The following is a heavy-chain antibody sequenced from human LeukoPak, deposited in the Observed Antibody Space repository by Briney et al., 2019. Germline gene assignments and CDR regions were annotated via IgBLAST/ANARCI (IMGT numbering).Heavy chain of an antibody. CDR2: ISSSSSYI. CDR1: GFTFSSYW. J-gene: IGHJ4*02. V-gene: IGHV3-21*01. Sequence: PGGSLRLSCAASGFTFSSYWMHWVRQAPGKGLEWVSSISSSSSYIYYAESVKGRFTMSRDNAKNSLYLQMNSLRAEDTVVYYCARATTYDILTGYFDYWGQGTLVTVSS. CDR3: ARATTYDILTGYFDY. D-gene: IGHD3-9*01.